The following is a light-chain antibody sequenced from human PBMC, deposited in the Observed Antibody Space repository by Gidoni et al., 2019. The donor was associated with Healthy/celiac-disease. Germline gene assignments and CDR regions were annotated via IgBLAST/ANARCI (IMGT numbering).Light chain of an antibody. CDR2: KAS. CDR3: QQYNSYPYT. J-gene: IGKJ2*01. V-gene: IGKV1-5*03. CDR1: QSISSW. Sequence: DIQMTQSTSTLSASVGDRVTITCRASQSISSWLAWYPQKPGKAPKLLIYKASSLESGVPSKFSGSGSGTEFTLTISSLQPDDFATYYCQQYNSYPYTFGQXTKLEIK.